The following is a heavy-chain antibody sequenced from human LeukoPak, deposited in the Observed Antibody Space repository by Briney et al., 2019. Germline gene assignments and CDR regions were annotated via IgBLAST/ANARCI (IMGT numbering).Heavy chain of an antibody. V-gene: IGHV3-7*01. CDR1: GFTFSRHW. Sequence: GGSLRLSCAASGFTFSRHWMTWVRQAPGKGLEWVASIKHDGSEKYYVDSVRGRFTISRDNTMNSLYLQMSSLRAEDTAVYYCATDRGWRTSGYYLYYFEYWGQGTLVTFSS. CDR2: IKHDGSEK. D-gene: IGHD3-3*01. J-gene: IGHJ4*02. CDR3: ATDRGWRTSGYYLYYFEY.